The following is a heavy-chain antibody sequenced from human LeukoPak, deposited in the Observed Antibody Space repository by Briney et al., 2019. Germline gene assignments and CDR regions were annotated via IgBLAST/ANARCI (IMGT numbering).Heavy chain of an antibody. Sequence: SETLSLTCTVSGCSISSYYWSWIRQPPGKGLEWIGYIYYSGSTNYNPSLKSRVTISVDTSKNQFSLKLSSVTAADTAVYYCARAEGSSHPYYYGMDVWGQGTTVTVSS. CDR1: GCSISSYY. J-gene: IGHJ6*02. V-gene: IGHV4-59*01. CDR3: ARAEGSSHPYYYGMDV. D-gene: IGHD2-15*01. CDR2: IYYSGST.